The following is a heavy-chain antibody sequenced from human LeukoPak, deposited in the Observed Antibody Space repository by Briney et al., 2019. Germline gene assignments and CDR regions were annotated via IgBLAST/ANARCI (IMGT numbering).Heavy chain of an antibody. Sequence: GGSLRLSCAASRFTFSTYAMNWVRQAPGKGLECVSTIGGSSGATYYADSVKGRLIVSRDNSKNILYLQINSLRADDTAVYYCAKRGEGCSGVSCLYWYFDIWGRGTLVTVSS. D-gene: IGHD2-15*01. CDR3: AKRGEGCSGVSCLYWYFDI. J-gene: IGHJ2*01. CDR2: IGGSSGAT. V-gene: IGHV3-23*01. CDR1: RFTFSTYA.